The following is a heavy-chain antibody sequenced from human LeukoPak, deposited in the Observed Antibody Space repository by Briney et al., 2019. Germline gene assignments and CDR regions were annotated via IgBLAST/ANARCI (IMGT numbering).Heavy chain of an antibody. D-gene: IGHD6-13*01. CDR3: ARDKWVRVGNSWRHYAMDV. V-gene: IGHV4-30-4*08. CDR1: GRSMRSDDSY. J-gene: IGHJ6*02. Sequence: PSETLSLTCTVSGRSMRSDDSYWTWIRQPPGKGLEWIGYMYYSGSTYYNPSLKTRISISEDTSKSQISLKLTSVTAADTAVYYCARDKWVRVGNSWRHYAMDVWGQGTTVTVSS. CDR2: MYYSGST.